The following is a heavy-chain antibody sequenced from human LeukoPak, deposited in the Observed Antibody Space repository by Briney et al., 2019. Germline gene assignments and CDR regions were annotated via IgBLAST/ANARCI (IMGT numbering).Heavy chain of an antibody. J-gene: IGHJ6*03. CDR1: GFTFSRYA. V-gene: IGHV3-21*01. CDR3: ARVMAGYSYMDV. D-gene: IGHD3-10*01. Sequence: PGGSLTLSCPASGFTFSRYAMNWVRQAPGEGLEWVSSINTTSSSSYIPYAESTKGRFTISRDNAKSSLYLQMNSLRAEDTAVYYCARVMAGYSYMDVWGKGTTVTVSS. CDR2: INTTSSSSYI.